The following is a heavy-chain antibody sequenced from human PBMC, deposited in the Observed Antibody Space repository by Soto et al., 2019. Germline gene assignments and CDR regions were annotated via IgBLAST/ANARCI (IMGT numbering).Heavy chain of an antibody. CDR2: IYYSGST. D-gene: IGHD5-12*01. J-gene: IGHJ4*02. V-gene: IGHV4-30-4*01. CDR3: ARGARGLNFDY. Sequence: SETLSLTCTVSGGSISSGDYYWSWIRQPPGKGLEWIGYIYYSGSTYYNPSLKSRVTISVDTSKNQFSLKLSSVTAADTAVYYCARGARGLNFDYWGQGTLVTVSS. CDR1: GGSISSGDYY.